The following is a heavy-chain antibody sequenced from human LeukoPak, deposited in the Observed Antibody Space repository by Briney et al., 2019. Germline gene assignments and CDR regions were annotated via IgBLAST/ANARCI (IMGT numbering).Heavy chain of an antibody. CDR2: IYYSGST. J-gene: IGHJ4*02. V-gene: IGHV4-59*01. CDR1: GGSISSYY. D-gene: IGHD3-10*01. CDR3: ASMVPGVINAPFDY. Sequence: SETLSLTCTVSGGSISSYYWSWIRQPPGKGLEGIGYIYYSGSTNYNPSLKSLVHISVDTSKHQFSLKLSSVTAADTAVYYCASMVPGVINAPFDYWGQGTLVTVSS.